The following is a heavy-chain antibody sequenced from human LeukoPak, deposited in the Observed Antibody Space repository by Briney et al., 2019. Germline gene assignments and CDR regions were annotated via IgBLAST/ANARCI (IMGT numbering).Heavy chain of an antibody. D-gene: IGHD3-10*02. CDR1: GYTFNSYY. CDR3: ARGVFGELEKLMFQH. CDR2: INPSGGNT. Sequence: GASVKVSCKASGYTFNSYYIHWVRQAPGQGLEWMGIINPSGGNTRYPQKFQDRVTMTRDTSTSTVYVGLSSLKSDDTAIYYCARGVFGELEKLMFQHWGQGALVTVSS. J-gene: IGHJ1*01. V-gene: IGHV1-46*02.